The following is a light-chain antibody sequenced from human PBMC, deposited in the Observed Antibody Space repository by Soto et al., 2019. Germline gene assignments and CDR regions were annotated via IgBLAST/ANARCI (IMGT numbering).Light chain of an antibody. CDR2: EAS. CDR3: QQYVTSPPGYT. CDR1: QRMRNY. V-gene: IGKV3-20*01. Sequence: ELTQSPATLSLSPGERATLSCRTNQRMRNYLAWYQQKPGQAPTLLIYEASKRASGVPDRFSSGWSGTDFTLTISRLEPEDFAVYYCQQYVTSPPGYTFGQGTELRIK. J-gene: IGKJ2*01.